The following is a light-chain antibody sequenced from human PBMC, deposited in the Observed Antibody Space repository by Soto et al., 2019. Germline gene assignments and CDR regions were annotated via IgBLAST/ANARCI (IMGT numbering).Light chain of an antibody. V-gene: IGKV1D-13*01. CDR1: QDIRDA. J-gene: IGKJ3*01. CDR2: DAS. CDR3: QRFSDYQFT. Sequence: IQLTQSPSSLSASVGDRVTITCRASQDIRDALAWYQQRPGKAPNLLIYDASSLQGAVPSRFSSGGSGTDFTLTISSLQPEDSATYYCQRFSDYQFTFGPGTKVVIK.